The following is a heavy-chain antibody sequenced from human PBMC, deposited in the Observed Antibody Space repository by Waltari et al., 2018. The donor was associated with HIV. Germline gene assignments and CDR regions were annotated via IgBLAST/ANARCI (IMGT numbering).Heavy chain of an antibody. CDR2: IWYDGSNK. CDR1: GFTFINLG. J-gene: IGHJ4*02. V-gene: IGHV3-33*01. CDR3: ARISVTYCGGDCSYFDY. D-gene: IGHD2-21*02. Sequence: VQLVQSVGGVVQHGRSLRLSGAAWGFTFINLGGYWVRQDPGKGLEWVAVIWYDGSNKYYADSVKGRFTISRDNSKNTLYLQMNTLRVEDTAVYYCARISVTYCGGDCSYFDYWGQGTLVTVSS.